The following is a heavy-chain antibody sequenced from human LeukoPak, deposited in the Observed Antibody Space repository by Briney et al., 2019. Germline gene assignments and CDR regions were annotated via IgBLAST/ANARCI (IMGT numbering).Heavy chain of an antibody. Sequence: GRSLRLSCAASGFTFADYAMHWVRHAPGEGLEWVSGISWNSGSIGYADSVKGRFTISRDNAKNSLYLQMNSLRAEDTALYYCAKGRFGELLGSDAFDIWGQGTMVTVSS. CDR2: ISWNSGSI. CDR3: AKGRFGELLGSDAFDI. J-gene: IGHJ3*02. CDR1: GFTFADYA. D-gene: IGHD3-10*01. V-gene: IGHV3-9*01.